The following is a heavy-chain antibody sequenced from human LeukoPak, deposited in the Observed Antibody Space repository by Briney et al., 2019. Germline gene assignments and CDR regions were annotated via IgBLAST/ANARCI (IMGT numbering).Heavy chain of an antibody. Sequence: SETLSLTCVVSGGSISSYYWSWIRQPPGKGLEYIGYFHYSGITNYDPSLKSRVTISVDTSKNHISLKLKSVTAADPAVYYCATILYGANGFDYWGRGTLVTVPS. J-gene: IGHJ4*02. CDR2: FHYSGIT. V-gene: IGHV4-59*01. CDR1: GGSISSYY. CDR3: ATILYGANGFDY. D-gene: IGHD4/OR15-4a*01.